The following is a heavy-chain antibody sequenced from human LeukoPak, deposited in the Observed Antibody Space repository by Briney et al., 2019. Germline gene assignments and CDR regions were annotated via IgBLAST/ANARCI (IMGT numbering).Heavy chain of an antibody. D-gene: IGHD6-19*01. CDR1: ASTSSSNC. CDR2: IKQDGSEK. Sequence: PGGSRRPSCAASASTSSSNCMSWVRQPQGNWRGWVANIKQDGSEKYYVDSVKGRFTISRDNAKNSLYLQMNSLRAEDTAVYYCARVTGGWYPKNFDYWGQGTLVTVSS. V-gene: IGHV3-7*01. J-gene: IGHJ4*02. CDR3: ARVTGGWYPKNFDY.